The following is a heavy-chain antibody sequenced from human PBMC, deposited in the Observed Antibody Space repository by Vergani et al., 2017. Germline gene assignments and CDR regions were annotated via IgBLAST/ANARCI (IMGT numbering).Heavy chain of an antibody. J-gene: IGHJ6*03. CDR2: IYSGGST. CDR3: SIFGVVIIGYYYMDV. Sequence: EVQLVESGGGLVQPGGSLRLSCAASGFTVSSNYMSWVRQAPGKGLEWGSVIYSGGSTYYADSVKGRFTISRDNSKNTLYLQMNSLRAEDTAVYYCSIFGVVIIGYYYMDVWGKGTTVTVSS. CDR1: GFTVSSNY. D-gene: IGHD3-3*01. V-gene: IGHV3-66*02.